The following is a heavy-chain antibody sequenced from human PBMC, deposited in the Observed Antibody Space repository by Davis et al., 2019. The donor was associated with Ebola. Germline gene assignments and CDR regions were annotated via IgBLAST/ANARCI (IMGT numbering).Heavy chain of an antibody. V-gene: IGHV1-69*06. Sequence: SVKVSCKTSGGNFNNYVISWVRQAPGQGLEWMGGIIPLFGTTNYAQMFQGRVPITAGKSTSTAYMELSSLRSEDTAVYYCARDKGRWLQPDAFDIWGQGTMVTVSS. CDR1: GGNFNNYV. CDR2: IIPLFGTT. CDR3: ARDKGRWLQPDAFDI. J-gene: IGHJ3*02. D-gene: IGHD5-24*01.